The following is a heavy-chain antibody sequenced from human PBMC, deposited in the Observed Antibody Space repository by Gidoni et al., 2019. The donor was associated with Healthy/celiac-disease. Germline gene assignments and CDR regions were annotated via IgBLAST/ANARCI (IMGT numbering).Heavy chain of an antibody. D-gene: IGHD6-6*01. CDR1: GGSISSYY. V-gene: IGHV4-59*01. Sequence: QVHLQASGPGLVTPSETLSLTCTVSGGSISSYYCSWIRQPPGKGLEWIGYIYYSGSPNYNPSLKSRVTISVDTSKNQCSLKLSSVTAADTAVYYCARDVAGYSSSSGGFYNWFDPWGQGTLVTVSS. CDR3: ARDVAGYSSSSGGFYNWFDP. J-gene: IGHJ5*02. CDR2: IYYSGSP.